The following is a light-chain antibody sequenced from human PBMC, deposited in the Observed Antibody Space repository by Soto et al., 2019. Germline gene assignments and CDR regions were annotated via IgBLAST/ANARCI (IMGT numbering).Light chain of an antibody. J-gene: IGLJ2*01. V-gene: IGLV2-14*03. CDR1: SSDVGGYTY. CDR3: SSYSSRRTPHVV. CDR2: AVS. Sequence: QSVLTQPASVSGSPGQSITISCTGTSSDVGGYTYVSWYQQHPGKAPKLMIYAVSDRPSGVSARFSGSKSANTASLTISGLQAEDEADYYCSSYSSRRTPHVVFGGGTQLTVL.